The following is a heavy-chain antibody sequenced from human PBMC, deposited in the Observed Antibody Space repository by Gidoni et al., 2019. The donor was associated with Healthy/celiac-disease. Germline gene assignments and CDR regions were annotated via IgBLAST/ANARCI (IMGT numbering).Heavy chain of an antibody. V-gene: IGHV4-39*01. CDR3: ARHADCSSTSCYENWFDP. CDR1: GGSISRSSYY. J-gene: IGHJ5*02. Sequence: QLQLQESGPGLVKPSETLSLTCTVSGGSISRSSYYWGWIRQPPGKGLEWIGSIYYSGSTYYNPSLKSRVTISVDTSKNQFSLKLSSVTAADTAVYYCARHADCSSTSCYENWFDPWGQGTLVTASS. D-gene: IGHD2-2*01. CDR2: IYYSGST.